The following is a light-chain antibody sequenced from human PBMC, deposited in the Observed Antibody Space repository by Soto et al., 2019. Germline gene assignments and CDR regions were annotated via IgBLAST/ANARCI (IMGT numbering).Light chain of an antibody. V-gene: IGKV1-27*01. Sequence: IQMTQSPSSLSASVGDRVTLTCQASHDIRDHLNWYQQKPGKPPQLLIYAASTLQSGVPSRFSGSGSGTDFTLTISGLQPEDLATDYCQSYNTARPTFGQGTRLEIK. CDR2: AAS. J-gene: IGKJ5*01. CDR1: HDIRDH. CDR3: QSYNTARPT.